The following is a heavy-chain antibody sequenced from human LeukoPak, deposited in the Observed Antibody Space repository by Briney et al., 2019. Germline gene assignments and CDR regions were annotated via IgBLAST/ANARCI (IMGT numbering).Heavy chain of an antibody. CDR1: GFTFSSYA. CDR3: AKDRYYGSGSLGWFDP. V-gene: IGHV3-23*01. CDR2: ISGSGGST. J-gene: IGHJ5*02. Sequence: GGSLRLSCAASGFTFSSYAISWVRQAPGKGLEWVSAISGSGGSTYYADSVKGRFTISRDNSKNTLYLQMNSLRAEDTAVYYCAKDRYYGSGSLGWFDPWGQGTLVTVSS. D-gene: IGHD3-10*01.